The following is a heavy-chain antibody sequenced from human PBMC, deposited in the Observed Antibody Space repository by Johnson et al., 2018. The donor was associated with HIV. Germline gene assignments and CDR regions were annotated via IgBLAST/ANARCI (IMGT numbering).Heavy chain of an antibody. CDR2: ISYDGSNK. Sequence: QVQLVESGGGVVQPGRSLRLSCAASGFTFSGYPMHWVRQAPGKGLEWVAVISYDGSNKYYADSVKGRFTISRDNSKNTLYLQMNSLRAEDTAVYYCARDPEIAARADAFDIWGQGTMVTVSS. D-gene: IGHD6-25*01. CDR1: GFTFSGYP. CDR3: ARDPEIAARADAFDI. J-gene: IGHJ3*02. V-gene: IGHV3-30-3*01.